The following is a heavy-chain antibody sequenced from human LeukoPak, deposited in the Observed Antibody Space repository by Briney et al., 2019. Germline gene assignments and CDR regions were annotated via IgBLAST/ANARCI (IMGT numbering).Heavy chain of an antibody. D-gene: IGHD5-24*01. CDR1: GGSISNSSYY. Sequence: PSETLSLTCTVSGGSISNSSYYWGWIRQPPGKGLVWIGSMYYSGSTYYNPSLKSRATISVDTSKNQFSLKLSSVTAADTAVYYCARHGRMGTINPSYWGQGTLVTVSS. J-gene: IGHJ4*02. CDR2: MYYSGST. V-gene: IGHV4-39*01. CDR3: ARHGRMGTINPSY.